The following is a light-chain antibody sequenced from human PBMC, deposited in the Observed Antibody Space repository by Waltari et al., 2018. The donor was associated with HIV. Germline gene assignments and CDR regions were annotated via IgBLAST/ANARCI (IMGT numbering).Light chain of an antibody. CDR2: ADT. J-gene: IGLJ3*02. Sequence: SYEVTQPPSLSVSPGQTASITCSGDKLGEKYACWYQQKPGQSPRLVIYADTKRPPGIPERFSASNSGNTATLTITGTQAMDEADYYCQAWDSTTRVFGGGTKLTVL. V-gene: IGLV3-1*01. CDR1: KLGEKY. CDR3: QAWDSTTRV.